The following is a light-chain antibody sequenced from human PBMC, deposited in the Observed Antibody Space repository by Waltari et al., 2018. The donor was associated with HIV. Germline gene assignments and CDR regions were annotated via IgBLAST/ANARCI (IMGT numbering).Light chain of an antibody. CDR3: AAWDDSLNGHVL. Sequence: QSVLTQPPSASGTPGQRVTFSCSGSSSNIGSNPVDWYQKLPGTAPRLLIYNNNQRPSGVPDRFSGSKSGTSASLAISGLQSEDEAYYYCAAWDDSLNGHVLFGGGTKLTVL. CDR2: NNN. V-gene: IGLV1-44*01. J-gene: IGLJ2*01. CDR1: SSNIGSNP.